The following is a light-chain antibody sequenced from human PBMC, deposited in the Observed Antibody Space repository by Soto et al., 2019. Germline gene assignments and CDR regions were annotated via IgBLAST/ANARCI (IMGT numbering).Light chain of an antibody. Sequence: DIQMTQSPSSLFASVGDRVTITCRASQTVRTYLNWYQQRPGKAPTLLIYAASSLQSSVPPRFSGAGSETDFPLTINGLQPEDFATYYCQQTFSTPITFGQGTRLE. CDR2: AAS. V-gene: IGKV1-39*01. CDR3: QQTFSTPIT. CDR1: QTVRTY. J-gene: IGKJ5*01.